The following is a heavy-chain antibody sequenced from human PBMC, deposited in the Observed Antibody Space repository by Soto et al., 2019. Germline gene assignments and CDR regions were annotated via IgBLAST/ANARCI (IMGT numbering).Heavy chain of an antibody. J-gene: IGHJ1*01. Sequence: GGSLRLSCSASGFTFSSYAMHWVRQAPGKGLEYVSAISSNGGSTYYADSVKGRFTISRDNSKNTLYLQMSSLRAEDTTVYYCVRGYSSSWYEYFQHWGQGTLVTVSS. D-gene: IGHD6-13*01. CDR2: ISSNGGST. CDR3: VRGYSSSWYEYFQH. CDR1: GFTFSSYA. V-gene: IGHV3-64D*09.